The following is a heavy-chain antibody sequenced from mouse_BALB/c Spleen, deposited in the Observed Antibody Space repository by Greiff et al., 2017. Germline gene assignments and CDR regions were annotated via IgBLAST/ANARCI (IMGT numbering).Heavy chain of an antibody. D-gene: IGHD1-1*01. Sequence: EVQLQESGPGLVKPSQSLSLTCTVTGYSITSDYAWNWIRQFPGNKLEWMGYISYSGSTSYNPSLKSRISITRDTSKNQFFLQLNSVTTEDTATYYCARWYYGSSYYAMDYWGQGTSVTVSS. V-gene: IGHV3-2*02. J-gene: IGHJ4*01. CDR1: GYSITSDYA. CDR3: ARWYYGSSYYAMDY. CDR2: ISYSGST.